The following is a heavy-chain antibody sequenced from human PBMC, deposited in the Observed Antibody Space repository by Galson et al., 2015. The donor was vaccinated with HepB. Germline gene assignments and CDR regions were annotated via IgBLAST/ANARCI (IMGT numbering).Heavy chain of an antibody. CDR2: ISSSSSYT. J-gene: IGHJ6*02. D-gene: IGHD5-18*01. V-gene: IGHV3-11*06. Sequence: SLRLSCAASGFTFSSYWMSWVRQAPGKGLEWVSYISSSSSYTNYADSVKGRFTISRDNAKNSLYLQMNSLRAEDTAVYYCARDRRIQLWQEDYYYYGMDVWGQGTTVTVSS. CDR1: GFTFSSYW. CDR3: ARDRRIQLWQEDYYYYGMDV.